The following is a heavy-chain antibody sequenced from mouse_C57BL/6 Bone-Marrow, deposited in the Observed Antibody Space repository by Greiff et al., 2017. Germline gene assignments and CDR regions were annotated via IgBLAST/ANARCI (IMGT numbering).Heavy chain of an antibody. Sequence: VQLQQSVAELVRPGASVKLSCTASGFTFNNTYMHWVKQRPGQGLEWIGRIDPTNGNTKYAPKFQGKATITADTSSNTAYLQLSSLTSEDTAIYYCASWAFAYWGQGTGVTVSA. CDR3: ASWAFAY. CDR2: IDPTNGNT. J-gene: IGHJ3*01. CDR1: GFTFNNTY. D-gene: IGHD4-1*01. V-gene: IGHV14-3*01.